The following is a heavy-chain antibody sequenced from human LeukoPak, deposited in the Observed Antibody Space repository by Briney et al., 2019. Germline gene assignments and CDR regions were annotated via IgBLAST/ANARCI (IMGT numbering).Heavy chain of an antibody. CDR2: IGGSGGTT. Sequence: GGSLRLSCAASGFTFSRYAMSWVRQAPGKGLEGVSSIGGSGGTTYYAVSVQGGFTISRDNSKNTLYLQMTSLSAEDTAVYYCAKDLSWFGGSLATFGYWGQGTLATVSS. CDR1: GFTFSRYA. D-gene: IGHD3-10*01. V-gene: IGHV3-23*01. J-gene: IGHJ4*02. CDR3: AKDLSWFGGSLATFGY.